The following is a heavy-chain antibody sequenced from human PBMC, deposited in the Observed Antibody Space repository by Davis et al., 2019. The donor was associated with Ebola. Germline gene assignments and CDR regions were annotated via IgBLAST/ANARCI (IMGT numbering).Heavy chain of an antibody. CDR1: GFSLSTSGVG. CDR2: IYWDDDK. D-gene: IGHD6-6*01. J-gene: IGHJ4*02. CDR3: AHRRPIHARKYSSSSSGYFDY. V-gene: IGHV2-5*02. Sequence: SGPTLVKPTQTLTLTCTFSGFSLSTSGVGVGWIRQPPGKALEWLALIYWDDDKRYSPSLKSRLTITKDTSKNQVVLTMTNMDPVDTATYYCAHRRPIHARKYSSSSSGYFDYWGQGTLVTVSS.